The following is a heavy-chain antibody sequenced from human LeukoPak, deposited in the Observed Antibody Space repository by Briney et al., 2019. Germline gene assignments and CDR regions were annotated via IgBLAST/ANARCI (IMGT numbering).Heavy chain of an antibody. J-gene: IGHJ4*02. D-gene: IGHD6-19*01. CDR3: ARDKRGYSSGWYAY. V-gene: IGHV1-18*01. CDR2: ISAYNGNT. CDR1: GYTFTSYG. Sequence: GASRKLSCKASGYTFTSYGISWVRRAPGQGLEWMGCISAYNGNTNYAQKLQGRVTMTTDTSTSTAYMELRSLRSDDTDVYYCARDKRGYSSGWYAYWGQGTLVTVSS.